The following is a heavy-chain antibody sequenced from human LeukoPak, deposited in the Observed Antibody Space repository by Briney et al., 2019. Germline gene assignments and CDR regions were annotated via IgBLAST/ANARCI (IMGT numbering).Heavy chain of an antibody. CDR3: AKDSPISDRGLDV. Sequence: GGSLRLSCAASGFTFDDYAMHWVRQAPGKGPECVSLIGGDGGRTYYADSVKGRFTISRDNSRNSLYLQMSSLRIEDTALYYCAKDSPISDRGLDVWGQGTTVTVSS. D-gene: IGHD5/OR15-5a*01. CDR1: GFTFDDYA. J-gene: IGHJ6*02. V-gene: IGHV3-43*02. CDR2: IGGDGGRT.